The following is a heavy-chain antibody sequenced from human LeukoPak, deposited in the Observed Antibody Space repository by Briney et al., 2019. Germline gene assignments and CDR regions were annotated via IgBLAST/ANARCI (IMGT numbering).Heavy chain of an antibody. V-gene: IGHV3-53*01. D-gene: IGHD6-19*01. Sequence: GGSLRLSCAASGFTVSSNYMSWVRQAPGKGLEWVSVIYSGGSTYYADSVKGRFTISRDNSKNTLYLQMNSLRAEDTAVYYCARDGRFSSGFSNWFDPWGQGTLVTVSS. CDR1: GFTVSSNY. CDR2: IYSGGST. CDR3: ARDGRFSSGFSNWFDP. J-gene: IGHJ5*02.